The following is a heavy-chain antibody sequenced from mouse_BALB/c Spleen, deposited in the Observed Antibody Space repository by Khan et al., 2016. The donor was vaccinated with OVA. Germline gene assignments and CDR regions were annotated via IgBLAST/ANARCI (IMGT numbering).Heavy chain of an antibody. J-gene: IGHJ3*01. Sequence: QVRLQQSGPELVKPGASLKVSCKASGYTFTDYIIGWVRQSTRQGLEWIGDIFPGSDTPYYNEKFKDKATLTADKSSNPAYMQLSSLTSEDSAVYFCARGGYSVFAYWGQGTLVTVSA. CDR1: GYTFTDYI. CDR2: IFPGSDTP. D-gene: IGHD2-14*01. V-gene: IGHV1-77*01. CDR3: ARGGYSVFAY.